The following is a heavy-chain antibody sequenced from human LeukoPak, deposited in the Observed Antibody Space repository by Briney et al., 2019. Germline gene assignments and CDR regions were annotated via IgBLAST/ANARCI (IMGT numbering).Heavy chain of an antibody. CDR3: ATLEGITGTTGDY. J-gene: IGHJ4*02. V-gene: IGHV4-34*01. Sequence: PSETPSLTCAVYGGSFSGYYWSWIRQPPGKGLEWIGEINHSGSTNYNPSLKSRVTISVDTSKNQFSLKLSSVTAADTAVYYCATLEGITGTTGDYWGQGTLVTVSS. CDR1: GGSFSGYY. CDR2: INHSGST. D-gene: IGHD1-14*01.